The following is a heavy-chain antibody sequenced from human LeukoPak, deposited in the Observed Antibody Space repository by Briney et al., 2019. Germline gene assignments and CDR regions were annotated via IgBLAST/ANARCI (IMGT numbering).Heavy chain of an antibody. CDR2: INPSGGST. J-gene: IGHJ4*02. CDR3: ASGDSSCYSFVY. V-gene: IGHV1-46*01. CDR1: GYTFTSYY. Sequence: GASVKVPCKASGYTFTSYYMHWVRQAPGQGLEWMGIINPSGGSTSYAQKFQGRVTMTRDTSTSTVYMELSSLTSEDTAVYYCASGDSSCYSFVYCGQGTLVTVSS. D-gene: IGHD3-22*01.